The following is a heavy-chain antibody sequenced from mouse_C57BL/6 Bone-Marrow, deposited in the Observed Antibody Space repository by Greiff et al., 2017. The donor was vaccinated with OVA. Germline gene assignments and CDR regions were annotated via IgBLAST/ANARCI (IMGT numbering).Heavy chain of an antibody. CDR2: IDPSDSYT. Sequence: QVQLKQPGAELVRPGTSVKLSCKASGYTFTSYWMHWVKQRPGQGLEWIGVIDPSDSYTNYNQKFKGKATLTVDTSSSTAYMQLSSLTSEDSAVYYCARRDGKGGDWGQGTTLTVSS. CDR3: ARRDGKGGD. CDR1: GYTFTSYW. V-gene: IGHV1-59*01. D-gene: IGHD1-1*01. J-gene: IGHJ2*01.